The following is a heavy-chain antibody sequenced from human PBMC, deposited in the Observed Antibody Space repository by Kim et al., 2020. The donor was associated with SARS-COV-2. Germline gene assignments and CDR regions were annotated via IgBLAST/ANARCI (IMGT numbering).Heavy chain of an antibody. CDR1: GISISSRSYY. CDR2: VFYTGST. J-gene: IGHJ4*02. CDR3: ARHVDEASTFFDY. Sequence: SETLSLTCTVSGISISSRSYYWGWVRQPPGKGLEWIGYVFYTGSTLYKSSLKNRITMSVDGSKNQMSLKLTSVTAADTALYFCARHVDEASTFFDYWGQGTVVTVSS. D-gene: IGHD5-12*01. V-gene: IGHV4-39*01.